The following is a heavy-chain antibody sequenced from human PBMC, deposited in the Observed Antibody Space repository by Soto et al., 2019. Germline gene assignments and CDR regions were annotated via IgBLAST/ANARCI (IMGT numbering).Heavy chain of an antibody. V-gene: IGHV4-30-4*01. J-gene: IGHJ3*02. Sequence: SETLSLTCTVSGGSISSGDYYWSWIRQPPGKGLEWIGYIYYSGSTYYNPSLKSRVTISVDTSKNQFSLKLSSVTAADTAVYYCARGRPFIVVVAATRDSHAFDIWGQGTMVTVSS. CDR2: IYYSGST. D-gene: IGHD2-15*01. CDR1: GGSISSGDYY. CDR3: ARGRPFIVVVAATRDSHAFDI.